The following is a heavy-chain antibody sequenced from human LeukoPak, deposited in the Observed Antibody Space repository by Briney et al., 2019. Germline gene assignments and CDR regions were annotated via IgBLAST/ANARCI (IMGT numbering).Heavy chain of an antibody. J-gene: IGHJ4*02. CDR1: GFTVSSNY. Sequence: GGSLRLSCAASGFTVSSNYMSWVRKAPGKGLEWVSVIYSGGSTYYADSVKGRFTISRDNSKNTLYLQMNSLRAEDTAVYYCARDTYYYGSENGYFDYWGQGTLVTVSS. CDR2: IYSGGST. V-gene: IGHV3-66*01. D-gene: IGHD3-10*01. CDR3: ARDTYYYGSENGYFDY.